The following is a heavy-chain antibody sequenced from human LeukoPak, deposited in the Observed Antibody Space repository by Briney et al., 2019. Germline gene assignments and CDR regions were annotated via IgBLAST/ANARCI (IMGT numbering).Heavy chain of an antibody. CDR2: INPNSGGT. Sequence: ASMKVSCKASGYSFTGYYMHWVRQAPGQGLEWMGCINPNSGGTDYAQKFQGRVTMTRDTSISTAYMELSRLTSDDTAVYYCATGRWGVDYWGQGTLVTVSS. CDR3: ATGRWGVDY. D-gene: IGHD3-16*01. J-gene: IGHJ4*02. CDR1: GYSFTGYY. V-gene: IGHV1-2*02.